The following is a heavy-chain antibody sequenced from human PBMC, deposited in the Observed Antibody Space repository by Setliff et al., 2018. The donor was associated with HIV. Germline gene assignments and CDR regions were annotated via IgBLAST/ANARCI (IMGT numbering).Heavy chain of an antibody. D-gene: IGHD2-8*01. CDR3: ARHSPNVGVRGDAFDI. CDR2: IHYSGAT. J-gene: IGHJ3*02. Sequence: PSETLSLTCTVSGGSISSLYWIWIRQPPGKGLEWIGYIHYSGATNYNPSLKSRVTISLDTSRTQFSLRLSSVTAADTAVYYCARHSPNVGVRGDAFDIWGQGTVVTVSS. CDR1: GGSISSLY. V-gene: IGHV4-59*08.